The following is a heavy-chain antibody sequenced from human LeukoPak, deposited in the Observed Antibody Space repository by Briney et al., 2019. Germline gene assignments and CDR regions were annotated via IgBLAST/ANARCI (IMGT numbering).Heavy chain of an antibody. CDR3: AREDDFWSGYPYYYYMDV. CDR2: ILVSRST. CDR1: GYSISSGYY. Sequence: WKTLSLTCAVSGYSISSGYYWGWIRQPPGKGLEWIGSILVSRSTYYNPSLQSLVTISVDTSKNQFSLKLGSVTAADTAVYYCAREDDFWSGYPYYYYMDVWGKGTTVTVS. V-gene: IGHV4-38-2*02. J-gene: IGHJ6*03. D-gene: IGHD3-3*01.